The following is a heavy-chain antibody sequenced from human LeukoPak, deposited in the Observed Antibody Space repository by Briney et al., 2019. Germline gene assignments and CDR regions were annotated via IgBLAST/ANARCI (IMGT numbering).Heavy chain of an antibody. J-gene: IGHJ4*02. D-gene: IGHD2-15*01. V-gene: IGHV3-30*04. CDR2: VLYDGSNK. CDR3: VRDSYGGTLDF. Sequence: GRSLRLSCAASGFTFTRYTMHWVRQAPGKGLEWVAVVLYDGSNKYYADSVKGRFTLSRDNSKNTLSLQMNTLRADDTAVYYCVRDSYGGTLDFWGQGTLVTVSS. CDR1: GFTFTRYT.